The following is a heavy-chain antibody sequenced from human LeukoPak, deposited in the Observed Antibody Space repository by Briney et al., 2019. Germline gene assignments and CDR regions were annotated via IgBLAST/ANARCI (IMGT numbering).Heavy chain of an antibody. V-gene: IGHV3-23*01. CDR2: ISGSGGST. CDR3: AKNIYLRLSPFDY. CDR1: GFTFSSYA. Sequence: PGGSLRLSCAASGFTFSSYAMSWVRQAPGKGLEWVSAISGSGGSTYYADSVKGRFTIYRDNSTDTLYLQMNSLRAEDTTVYYCAKNIYLRLSPFDYWGQGTLVTVSS. D-gene: IGHD2/OR15-2a*01. J-gene: IGHJ4*02.